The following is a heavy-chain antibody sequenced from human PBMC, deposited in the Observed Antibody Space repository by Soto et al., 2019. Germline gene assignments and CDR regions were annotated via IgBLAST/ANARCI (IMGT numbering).Heavy chain of an antibody. CDR3: ARESRVTPAFDY. CDR2: ISYDGSNK. V-gene: IGHV3-30-3*01. J-gene: IGHJ4*02. D-gene: IGHD4-4*01. Sequence: RGGSLRLSCAASGFTFSSYAVHWVRQAPGKGLEWVAVISYDGSNKYYADSVKGRFTISRDNSKNTLYLQMNSLRAEDTAVYYCARESRVTPAFDYWGQGTLVTVSS. CDR1: GFTFSSYA.